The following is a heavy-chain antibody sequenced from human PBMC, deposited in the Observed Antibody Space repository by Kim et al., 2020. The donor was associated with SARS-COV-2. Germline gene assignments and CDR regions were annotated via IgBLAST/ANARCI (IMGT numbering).Heavy chain of an antibody. Sequence: SETLSLTCTVSGGSISSGSYYWSWIRQPAGKGLEWIGRIYTSGSTNYNPSLKSRVTISVDTSKNQFSLKLSSVTAADTAVYYCARDIGLSWYSSSWYYYYYYGMDVWGQGTTVTVSS. V-gene: IGHV4-61*02. CDR2: IYTSGST. D-gene: IGHD6-13*01. CDR3: ARDIGLSWYSSSWYYYYYYGMDV. CDR1: GGSISSGSYY. J-gene: IGHJ6*02.